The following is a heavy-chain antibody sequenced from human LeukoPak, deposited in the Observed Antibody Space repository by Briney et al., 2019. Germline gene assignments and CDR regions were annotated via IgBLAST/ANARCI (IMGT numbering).Heavy chain of an antibody. V-gene: IGHV4-34*01. CDR2: INHSGST. Sequence: PSETLSLTCAVYGGSFSGYYWSWIRPPPGKGLEWIGEINHSGSTNYNSSLKSRVTISVDTSKNQFSLKLSSVTAADTAVYYCARGPQWLLKGWFDPWGQGTLVTVSS. J-gene: IGHJ5*02. CDR3: ARGPQWLLKGWFDP. CDR1: GGSFSGYY. D-gene: IGHD6-19*01.